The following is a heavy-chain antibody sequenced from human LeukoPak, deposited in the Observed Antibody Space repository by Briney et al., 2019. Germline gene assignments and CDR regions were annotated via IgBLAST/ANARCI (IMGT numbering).Heavy chain of an antibody. J-gene: IGHJ4*02. CDR1: GGSISSSY. V-gene: IGHV4-59*01. D-gene: IGHD3-3*01. CDR2: IYYSGST. CDR3: ARGSDYGDY. Sequence: PSETLSLTCTVSGGSISSSYWSWIRQPPGKGPEWIGYIYYSGSTHYNPSLKSRVTISVDTSKNQFSLELTSVTAADTAVFYCARGSDYGDYWGQGTLVTVAS.